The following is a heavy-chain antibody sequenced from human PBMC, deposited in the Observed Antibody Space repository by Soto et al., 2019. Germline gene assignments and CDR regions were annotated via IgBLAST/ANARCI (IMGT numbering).Heavy chain of an antibody. V-gene: IGHV1-69*13. CDR1: GGSLSSYA. CDR2: IIPIFGTA. J-gene: IGHJ4*02. Sequence: AAKISCKASGGSLSSYAIGWVLQAPGQGLEWMGGIIPIFGTANYAQKFQGRVTITADESTSTAYMELSSLRSEDTAVYYCARDQILPYYYDSSGYYRALDYWGQGTLVTVSS. CDR3: ARDQILPYYYDSSGYYRALDY. D-gene: IGHD3-22*01.